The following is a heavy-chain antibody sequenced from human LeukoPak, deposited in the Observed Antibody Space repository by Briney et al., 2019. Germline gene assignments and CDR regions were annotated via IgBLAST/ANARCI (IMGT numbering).Heavy chain of an antibody. CDR3: AKLLYYYDSSDFP. J-gene: IGHJ5*02. V-gene: IGHV3-30*02. CDR1: GFTFSSYG. Sequence: GGSLRLSCAASGFTFSSYGMHWVRQAPGKGLEWVAFIRYDGSNKYYADSVKGRFTISRDNSKNTLYLQMNSLRAEDTAVYYCAKLLYYYDSSDFPWGQGTLVTVSS. CDR2: IRYDGSNK. D-gene: IGHD3-22*01.